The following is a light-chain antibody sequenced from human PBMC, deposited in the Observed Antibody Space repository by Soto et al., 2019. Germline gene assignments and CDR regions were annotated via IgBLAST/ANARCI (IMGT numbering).Light chain of an antibody. V-gene: IGKV1-39*01. CDR1: QSISSY. J-gene: IGKJ5*01. CDR3: QQSYSTLPIT. Sequence: DIQMNQSPSSLSASVVDSDTVTXRESQSISSYLNWYQQKPGKAPKLLIYAASSLQSGVPSRFSGSGSGTDFTLTISSLQPEDFATYYCQQSYSTLPITFGQGTRLEIK. CDR2: AAS.